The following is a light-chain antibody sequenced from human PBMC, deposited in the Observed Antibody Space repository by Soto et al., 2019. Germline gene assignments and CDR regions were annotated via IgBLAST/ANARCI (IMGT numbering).Light chain of an antibody. CDR2: RNS. V-gene: IGLV1-47*01. J-gene: IGLJ1*01. CDR3: AAWDDNLSGFYV. Sequence: QSVLTQSPSASRTPGQRVTISCSGSASTIGRNYVYWYQQLPGTAPKLLIYRNSRRPSGVPDRFSGSKSGTSASLAISGLRSEDEADYYCAAWDDNLSGFYVFGDGTKVTVL. CDR1: ASTIGRNY.